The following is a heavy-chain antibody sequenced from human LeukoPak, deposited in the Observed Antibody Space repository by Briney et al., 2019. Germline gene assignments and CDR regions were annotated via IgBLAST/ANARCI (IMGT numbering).Heavy chain of an antibody. J-gene: IGHJ6*03. CDR1: GFTFSSYW. CDR3: AREKSSVYCSSTSCYMYYYYMDV. Sequence: PGGSLRLSCAASGFTFSSYWMSWVRQAPGKGLEWVSSISSSSSYIYYADSVKGRFTISRDNAKNSLYLQMNSLRAEDTAVYYCAREKSSVYCSSTSCYMYYYYMDVWGKGTTVTVSS. V-gene: IGHV3-21*01. CDR2: ISSSSSYI. D-gene: IGHD2-2*02.